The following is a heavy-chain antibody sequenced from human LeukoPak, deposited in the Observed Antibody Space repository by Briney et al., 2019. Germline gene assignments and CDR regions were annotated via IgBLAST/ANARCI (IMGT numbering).Heavy chain of an antibody. CDR3: ARSSRHYYDSSGYYYRY. CDR1: GGSFSGYY. CDR2: INHSGST. D-gene: IGHD3-22*01. Sequence: SETLSLTCAVYGGSFSGYYWSWIRQPPGKGLEWIGEINHSGSTNYNPSLKSRVTISVDTSKNQFSLKLSSVTAADTAAYYCARSSRHYYDSSGYYYRYWGQGTLVTVSS. J-gene: IGHJ4*02. V-gene: IGHV4-34*01.